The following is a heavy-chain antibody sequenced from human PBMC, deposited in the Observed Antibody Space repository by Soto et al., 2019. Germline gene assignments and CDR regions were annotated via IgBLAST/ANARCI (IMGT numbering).Heavy chain of an antibody. J-gene: IGHJ6*02. CDR2: IIPIFGTA. D-gene: IGHD6-13*01. CDR1: GGTFSSYA. Sequence: QVQLVQSGAEVKKPGSSVKVSCKASGGTFSSYAISWVRRTPGQGLEWMGGIIPIFGTANYAQKFQGRVTITADESTSTAYMELSSLRSEDTAVYYCARDIAAAGTHYYYYGMDVWGQGTTVTVSS. CDR3: ARDIAAAGTHYYYYGMDV. V-gene: IGHV1-69*12.